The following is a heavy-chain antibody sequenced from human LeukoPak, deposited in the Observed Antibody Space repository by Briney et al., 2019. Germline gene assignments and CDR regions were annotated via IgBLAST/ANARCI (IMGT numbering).Heavy chain of an antibody. D-gene: IGHD3-16*01. CDR2: IYHSGYT. V-gene: IGHV4-38-2*02. CDR1: GYSISSGYY. CDR3: VRDMNPTHYFDY. Sequence: PSETLSLTCNVSGYSISSGYYWGWIRQPPGKGLEWTGSIYHSGYTHYNPSLKGRVTMSVDTSKNDFSLKLSSVAAADTAFYYCVRDMNPTHYFDYWGQGTLVTVSS. J-gene: IGHJ4*02.